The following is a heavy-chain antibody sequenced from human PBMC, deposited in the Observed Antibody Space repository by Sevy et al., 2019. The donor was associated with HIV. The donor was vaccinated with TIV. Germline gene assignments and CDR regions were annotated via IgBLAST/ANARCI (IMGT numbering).Heavy chain of an antibody. J-gene: IGHJ3*02. Sequence: GGSLRLSCAASGFTFSSYWMSWVRQAPGKGLEWVANIKQDGSGKYYVDSVKGRFTISRDNAKNSLYLQMNSLRAEDTAVYYCARDRDNWGGDAFDIWGQGTMVTVSS. V-gene: IGHV3-7*01. CDR3: ARDRDNWGGDAFDI. CDR1: GFTFSSYW. D-gene: IGHD7-27*01. CDR2: IKQDGSGK.